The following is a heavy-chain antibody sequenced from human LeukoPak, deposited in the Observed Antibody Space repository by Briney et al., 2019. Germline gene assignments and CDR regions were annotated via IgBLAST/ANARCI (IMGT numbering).Heavy chain of an antibody. CDR2: ISYDGRNK. CDR1: GFSFNIYG. CDR3: AKGPLRGTAAAIDY. Sequence: GGSLRLSCEASGFSFNIYGMHWVRQAPGKGLEWVAVISYDGRNKHYPDSVKGRFTISRDISTDTLWLQMDSLRTEDTAVYYCAKGPLRGTAAAIDYWGQGTLVTVSS. V-gene: IGHV3-30*18. D-gene: IGHD2-2*01. J-gene: IGHJ4*02.